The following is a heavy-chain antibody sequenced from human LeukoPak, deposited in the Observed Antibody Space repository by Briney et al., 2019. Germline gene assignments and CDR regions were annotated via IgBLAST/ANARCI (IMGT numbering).Heavy chain of an antibody. V-gene: IGHV1-46*01. CDR3: ARDSDMEV. J-gene: IGHJ6*02. CDR2: INPSGGSI. Sequence: ASVKVSCKASGYTFTNYYMHWVRQAPAKGMERMGIINPSGGSINSAQQFKSRVTITRHTSTSTVYMERSSPTFEDTALYFCARDSDMEVWGQGTTVIVSS. CDR1: GYTFTNYY.